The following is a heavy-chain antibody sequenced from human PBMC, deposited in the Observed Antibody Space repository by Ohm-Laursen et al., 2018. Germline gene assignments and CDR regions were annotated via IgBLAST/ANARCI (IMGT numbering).Heavy chain of an antibody. CDR3: AKSFRFYDSSGYYHFDY. D-gene: IGHD3-22*01. V-gene: IGHV3-23*01. J-gene: IGHJ4*02. CDR1: GFTFSSYA. Sequence: SLRLSCAASGFTFSSYAMSWVRQAPGEGLEWVSTINAGGDNTYYVDSVKGRFTISRDSSKNTLYLQMNSLRAEDMAVYFCAKSFRFYDSSGYYHFDYWGQGTLVTVSS. CDR2: INAGGDNT.